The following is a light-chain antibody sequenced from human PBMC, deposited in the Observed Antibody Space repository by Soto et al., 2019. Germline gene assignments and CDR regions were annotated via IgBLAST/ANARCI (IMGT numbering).Light chain of an antibody. V-gene: IGKV3-11*01. CDR1: QSVSIY. CDR2: DAS. Sequence: IVLTQGPATVSLSPGERATLSCRASQSVSIYLAWYQQKPGQAPRLLIYDASNRATGIPAKFSGSGSGTDFTLTISSLEPEDSAVYYCQQRSTSPPWITFGQGTRLEIK. CDR3: QQRSTSPPWIT. J-gene: IGKJ5*01.